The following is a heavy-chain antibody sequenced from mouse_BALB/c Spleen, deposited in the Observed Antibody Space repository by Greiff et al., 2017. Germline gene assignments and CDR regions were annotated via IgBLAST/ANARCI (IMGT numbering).Heavy chain of an antibody. D-gene: IGHD2-14*01. CDR3: ARYDVHFDY. CDR1: GYSFTGYY. Sequence: EVQRVESGPELVKPGASVKISCKASGYSFTGYYMHWVKQSHVKSLEWIGRINPYNGATSYNQNFKDKASLTVDKSSSTAYMELHSLTSEDSAVYYCARYDVHFDYWGQGTTLTVSS. J-gene: IGHJ2*01. V-gene: IGHV1-31*01. CDR2: INPYNGAT.